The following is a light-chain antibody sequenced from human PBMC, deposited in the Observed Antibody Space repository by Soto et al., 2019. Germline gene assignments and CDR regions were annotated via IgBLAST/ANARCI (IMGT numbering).Light chain of an antibody. CDR2: SAI. Sequence: EIVMTQSPATLSVSPGGRATLSCRASQSVFSNLAWYQQKPGQAPRLLIYSAITRATGVPARFSGSGSGTEFTLTISSLQSEDFAVYYCQQYNDWRSFGQGTKVDI. V-gene: IGKV3-15*01. CDR3: QQYNDWRS. CDR1: QSVFSN. J-gene: IGKJ1*01.